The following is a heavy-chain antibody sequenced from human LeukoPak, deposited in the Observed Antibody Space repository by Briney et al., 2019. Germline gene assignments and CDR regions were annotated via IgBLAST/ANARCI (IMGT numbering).Heavy chain of an antibody. D-gene: IGHD2/OR15-2a*01. CDR3: ARGPGNTYPYYFDY. CDR1: GYTFTSYA. V-gene: IGHV1-3*04. J-gene: IGHJ4*02. Sequence: ASVKVSCKASGYTFTSYAMHWVRQAPGQRLEWMGWINTGNGNTKYSQKFQDRVTITRDTSATTAYMELSSLRSEVTAVYYCARGPGNTYPYYFDYWGQGTLVTVSS. CDR2: INTGNGNT.